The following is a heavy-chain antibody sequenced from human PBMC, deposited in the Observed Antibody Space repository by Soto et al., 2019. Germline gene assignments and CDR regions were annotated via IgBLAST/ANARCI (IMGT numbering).Heavy chain of an antibody. CDR1: GYAFTSYG. V-gene: IGHV1-18*04. J-gene: IGHJ5*02. CDR3: ASGGGGRRDGYPIGALGP. D-gene: IGHD3-16*01. Sequence: ASVKFSCKASGYAFTSYGISWVRQAPGQGLEWMGWISAYNGNTNYAQKLQGRVTMTTDTSTSTAYMELRSLRSDDTAVYYCASGGGGRRDGYPIGALGPWGQGTLVTVSS. CDR2: ISAYNGNT.